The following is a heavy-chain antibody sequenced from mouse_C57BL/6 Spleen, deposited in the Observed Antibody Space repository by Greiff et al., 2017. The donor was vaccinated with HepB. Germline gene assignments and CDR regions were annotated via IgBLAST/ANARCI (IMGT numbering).Heavy chain of an antibody. V-gene: IGHV1-54*01. CDR1: GYAFTNYL. J-gene: IGHJ3*01. CDR2: INPGSGGT. Sequence: VQLQQSGAELVRPGTSVKVSCKASGYAFTNYLIEWVKQRPGQGLEWIGVINPGSGGTNYNEKFKGKATLTADKSSSTAYMQLSSLTSEDSAVYFCTRWGYSNYDSPWFAYWGQGTLVTVSA. CDR3: TRWGYSNYDSPWFAY. D-gene: IGHD2-5*01.